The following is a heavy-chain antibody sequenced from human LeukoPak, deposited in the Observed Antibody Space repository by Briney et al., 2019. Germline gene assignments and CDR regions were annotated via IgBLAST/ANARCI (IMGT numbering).Heavy chain of an antibody. CDR3: ARAAPHYYDSSGYSSGDY. V-gene: IGHV3-33*08. CDR2: IWYDGNNK. J-gene: IGHJ4*02. CDR1: GFTFNSYG. Sequence: PGGSLRLSCAASGFTFNSYGMHWVRQAPGKGLEWVAVIWYDGNNKYYADSVKGRFTISRDNSKNTLYLQMNSLRAEDTAVYYCARAAPHYYDSSGYSSGDYWGQGTLVTVSS. D-gene: IGHD3-22*01.